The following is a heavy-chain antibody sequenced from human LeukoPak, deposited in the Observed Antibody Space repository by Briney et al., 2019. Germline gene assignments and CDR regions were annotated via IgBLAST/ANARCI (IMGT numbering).Heavy chain of an antibody. J-gene: IGHJ4*02. V-gene: IGHV3-21*01. Sequence: GGSLRLSCAVSGFTFSTSNMNWVRQALGKGLEWVSSITSGSSNIFYADSVKGRFTISRDNAKNSLYLQMNSLRAEDTAVYYCARYSGTYRDYWGQGTLVTVSS. CDR2: ITSGSSNI. CDR1: GFTFSTSN. CDR3: ARYSGTYRDY. D-gene: IGHD1-26*01.